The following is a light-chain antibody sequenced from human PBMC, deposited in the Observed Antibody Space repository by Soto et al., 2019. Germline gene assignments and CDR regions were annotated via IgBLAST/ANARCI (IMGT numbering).Light chain of an antibody. CDR1: QSVTSNY. V-gene: IGKV3-20*01. J-gene: IGKJ1*01. CDR3: QQYGNSPWT. Sequence: EIVLTQSPGTLSLSPGERATLSCRASQSVTSNYLACYQQKPGQAPRLLIYGASSRATGIPDRISGSGSGTDFTLTINRLESEDFAVYYCQQYGNSPWTFGRGTKVEIK. CDR2: GAS.